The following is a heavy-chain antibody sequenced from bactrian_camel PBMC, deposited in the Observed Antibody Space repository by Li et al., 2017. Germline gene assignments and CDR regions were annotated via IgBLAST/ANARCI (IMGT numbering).Heavy chain of an antibody. Sequence: HVQLVESGGDLVQPGGSLTLSCAASGFIFEHYWMNWVRQAPGQEREGVAAIDTGDGSTYYLNSVEGRFTISHDNAKNTLYLQMNSLKPEDTAMYYCAADELNHGLAWRGYTYWSQGTQVTVS. V-gene: IGHV3S1*01. D-gene: IGHD1*01. CDR1: GFIFEHYW. CDR2: IDTGDGST. CDR3: AADELNHGLAWRGYTY. J-gene: IGHJ4*01.